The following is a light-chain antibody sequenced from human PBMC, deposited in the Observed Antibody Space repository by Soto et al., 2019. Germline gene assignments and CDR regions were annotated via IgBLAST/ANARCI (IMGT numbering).Light chain of an antibody. CDR1: QSISDS. V-gene: IGKV1-5*03. Sequence: DIQMTQSPSTLSASVGDRVTITCRASQSISDSLAWYQQKPGKAPKLLIYEASNLESGVPSRFSGSGSGTEYTLTISSLQPDDVASYYCQQYNGYWTFGQGTKVEIK. CDR3: QQYNGYWT. J-gene: IGKJ1*01. CDR2: EAS.